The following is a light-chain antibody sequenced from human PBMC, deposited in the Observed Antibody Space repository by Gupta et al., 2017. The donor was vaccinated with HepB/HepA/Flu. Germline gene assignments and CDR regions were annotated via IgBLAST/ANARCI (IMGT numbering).Light chain of an antibody. CDR1: QSILYSYDNKNY. CDR2: WAS. J-gene: IGKJ4*02. Sequence: DIVMTQSPHSLAVSLGERATITCKSSQSILYSYDNKNYLAWYQQKPGQPPKLLLYWASPRESGGPDRCTGSGSWTDFTLTITSLQAEDVAVYYCQQYLGTATYTFGGGTKVEIK. CDR3: QQYLGTATYT. V-gene: IGKV4-1*01.